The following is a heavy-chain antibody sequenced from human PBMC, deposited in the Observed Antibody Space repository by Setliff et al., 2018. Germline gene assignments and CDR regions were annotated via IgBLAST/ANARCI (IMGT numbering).Heavy chain of an antibody. CDR2: TIPLFGTT. CDR1: GYTLNNYA. D-gene: IGHD5-18*01. Sequence: GASVKVSCKASGYTLNNYAMNWVRQAPGQGLEGMGGTIPLFGTTDYAQKFHGRVTIITDESTSTAYMELSSLTSDDTAVYYCAREGVDTRSSTDYRYYMDVWGKGTTVTVSS. V-gene: IGHV1-69*05. J-gene: IGHJ6*03. CDR3: AREGVDTRSSTDYRYYMDV.